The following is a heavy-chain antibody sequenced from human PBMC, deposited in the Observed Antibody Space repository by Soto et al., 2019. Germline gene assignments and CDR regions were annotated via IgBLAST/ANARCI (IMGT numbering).Heavy chain of an antibody. CDR1: GGSISSYY. J-gene: IGHJ4*02. CDR2: IYYSGST. D-gene: IGHD6-19*01. CDR3: ARDWGPLAVAGTGLVY. Sequence: QVQLQESGPGLVKPSETLSLTCTVSGGSISSYYWSWIRQPPGKGLEWIGYIYYSGSTNYNPSLKSRVTISVDTSKNQFSLKRSSVTAADTAVYYCARDWGPLAVAGTGLVYWGQGTLVTVSS. V-gene: IGHV4-59*01.